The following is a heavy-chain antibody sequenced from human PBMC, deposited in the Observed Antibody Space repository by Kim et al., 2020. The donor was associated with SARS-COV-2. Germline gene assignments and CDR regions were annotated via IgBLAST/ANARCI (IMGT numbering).Heavy chain of an antibody. Sequence: SVKVSCKASGGTFSSYAISWVRQAPGQGLEWMGGIIPIFGTANYAQKFQGRVTITADESTSTAYMELSSLRSEDTAVYYCASTDCSGGSCYSDYYYYGMDVWGQGTTVTVSS. CDR2: IIPIFGTA. J-gene: IGHJ6*02. D-gene: IGHD2-15*01. CDR1: GGTFSSYA. CDR3: ASTDCSGGSCYSDYYYYGMDV. V-gene: IGHV1-69*13.